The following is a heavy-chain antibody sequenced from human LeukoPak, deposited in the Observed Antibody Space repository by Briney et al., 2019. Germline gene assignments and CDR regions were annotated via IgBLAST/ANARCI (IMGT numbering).Heavy chain of an antibody. V-gene: IGHV4-34*01. CDR1: GGSFSGYY. CDR2: INHSGST. CDR3: ARQGYSSGWSPVYYMDV. Sequence: SETLSLTCAVYGGSFSGYYWSWIRQPPGKGLEWIGEINHSGSTNYNPSLKSRVTISVDTSKNQFSLKLSSVTAADTAVYYCARQGYSSGWSPVYYMDVWGKGTTVTVSS. J-gene: IGHJ6*03. D-gene: IGHD6-19*01.